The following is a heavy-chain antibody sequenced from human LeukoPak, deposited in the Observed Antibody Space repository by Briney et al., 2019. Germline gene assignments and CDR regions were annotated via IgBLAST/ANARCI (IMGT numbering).Heavy chain of an antibody. CDR2: INYSGST. J-gene: IGHJ6*02. CDR3: ARAQLNLLVDFGMDV. Sequence: PSETLSLTCIVSGGSITTYYWTWIRQPPGKGLEWIGYINYSGSTNYNPSLKSRVTISVDTSKNQFSLKLSSVTAADTAVYYCARAQLNLLVDFGMDVWGQGTTVTVSS. V-gene: IGHV4-59*01. CDR1: GGSITTYY. D-gene: IGHD1-1*01.